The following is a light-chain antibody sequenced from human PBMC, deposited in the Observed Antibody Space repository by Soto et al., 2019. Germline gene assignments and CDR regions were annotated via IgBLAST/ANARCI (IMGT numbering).Light chain of an antibody. CDR1: QSISSY. CDR2: AAS. V-gene: IGKV1-39*01. CDR3: QQSYSTRLT. J-gene: IGKJ3*01. Sequence: DIQMTQSPSSLSASVGDRVTITCRASQSISSYLNWYQQKPGKAPKLLIYAASSLQSGVPSRFRDSRSGKDFTFTISSLQPEDFATYYCQQSYSTRLTFGPGTTVDI.